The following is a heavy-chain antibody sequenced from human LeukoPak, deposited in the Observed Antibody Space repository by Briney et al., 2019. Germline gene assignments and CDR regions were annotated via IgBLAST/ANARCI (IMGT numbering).Heavy chain of an antibody. CDR1: GFIFSSYE. J-gene: IGHJ3*02. CDR3: ARQRVDQALAEGALDI. V-gene: IGHV3-48*03. D-gene: IGHD5-18*01. Sequence: GGSLRLSCAVSGFIFSSYEMNWVRQAPGKGLEWVSYISNSGTTIYYTDSVRGRFTISRDNAKNTLYLQMNSLRVEDTAVYYCARQRVDQALAEGALDIWGQGTVVSVSS. CDR2: ISNSGTTI.